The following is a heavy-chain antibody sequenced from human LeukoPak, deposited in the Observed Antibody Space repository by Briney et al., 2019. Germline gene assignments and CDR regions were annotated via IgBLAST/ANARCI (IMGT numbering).Heavy chain of an antibody. CDR1: GFSFSNYW. CDR3: AIESAFDI. J-gene: IGHJ3*02. V-gene: IGHV3-7*03. CDR2: IKRDGSEK. Sequence: GGSLRLSCEASGFSFSNYWMSWVRQAPGKGLGWVANIKRDGSEKYYVDSVKGRFTISRDNGKNSLYVQMNSLSVEDTAVYYCAIESAFDIWGQGTMVTVSS.